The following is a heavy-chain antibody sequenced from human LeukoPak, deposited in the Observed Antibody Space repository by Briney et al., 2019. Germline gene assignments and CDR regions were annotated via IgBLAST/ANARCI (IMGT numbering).Heavy chain of an antibody. CDR3: ASSSGWSLDAFDI. CDR1: GYTFTSYD. Sequence: GASVKVSCKASGYTFTSYDINWVRQATGQGLEWMGWMNPNSGNTGYAQKFQGRVTMTRNTSISTAYMELSSLRPEDTAVYYCASSSGWSLDAFDIWGQGTMVTVSS. J-gene: IGHJ3*02. CDR2: MNPNSGNT. V-gene: IGHV1-8*01. D-gene: IGHD6-19*01.